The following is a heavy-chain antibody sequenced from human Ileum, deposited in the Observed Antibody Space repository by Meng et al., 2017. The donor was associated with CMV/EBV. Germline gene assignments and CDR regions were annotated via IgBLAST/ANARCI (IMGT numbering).Heavy chain of an antibody. V-gene: IGHV3-30*04. J-gene: IGHJ4*02. CDR1: GFTLSSP. D-gene: IGHD3-3*01. CDR2: VSHDGSNE. CDR3: ARDPGVDF. Sequence: GSSLMISCASSGFTLSSPIHWVRQAPGKGLEWVAVVSHDGSNEHYADSVKGRFTISRDNSKNTLYLQMNSLRTEDTAVYYCARDPGVDFWGQGTLVTVSS.